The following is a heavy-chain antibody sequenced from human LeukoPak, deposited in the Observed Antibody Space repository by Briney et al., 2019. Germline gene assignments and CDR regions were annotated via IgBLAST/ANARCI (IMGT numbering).Heavy chain of an antibody. V-gene: IGHV1-2*02. CDR3: AREYDYYDSSGYPRRDAFDI. J-gene: IGHJ3*02. D-gene: IGHD3-22*01. CDR1: GYTFTSYY. Sequence: GASVKASCKASGYTFTSYYMHWVRQAPGQGLEWMGIINPNSGGTNYAQKFQGRVTMTRETSISTAYMELSRLRSDDTAVYYCAREYDYYDSSGYPRRDAFDIWGQGTMVTVSS. CDR2: INPNSGGT.